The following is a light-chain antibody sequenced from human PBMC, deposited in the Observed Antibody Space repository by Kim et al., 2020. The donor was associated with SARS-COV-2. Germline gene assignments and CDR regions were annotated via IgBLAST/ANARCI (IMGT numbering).Light chain of an antibody. Sequence: IQMTQSPSSLSASVGDTVTISCRASQGIRNYLNWYYQTPGKATKPLIYGATRLQAGVPSRFSGRGSGTEFTLTITSLQPEDFATYYCQHSYSTPPISFGQGTRMEIK. V-gene: IGKV1-39*01. CDR1: QGIRNY. CDR3: QHSYSTPPIS. CDR2: GAT. J-gene: IGKJ5*01.